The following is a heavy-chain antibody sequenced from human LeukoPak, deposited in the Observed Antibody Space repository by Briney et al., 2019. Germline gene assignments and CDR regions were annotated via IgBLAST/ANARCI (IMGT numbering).Heavy chain of an antibody. CDR1: GFTFNIYA. CDR3: AKDRRIAAAYLFDY. CDR2: ISGSGGST. Sequence: GGSLSPSCAASGFTFNIYAMSWVRQAPGKGLEWVAGISGSGGSTGYADSVKGRFTISRDNSKNTLYLHMNSLRAEDTAVYYCAKDRRIAAAYLFDYWGQGTLVSVSS. V-gene: IGHV3-23*01. D-gene: IGHD6-13*01. J-gene: IGHJ4*02.